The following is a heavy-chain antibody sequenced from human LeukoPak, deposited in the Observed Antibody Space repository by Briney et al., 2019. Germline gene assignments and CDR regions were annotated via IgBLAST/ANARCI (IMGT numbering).Heavy chain of an antibody. V-gene: IGHV1-69*13. CDR1: GDSFNTHA. CDR2: VTPIFGTA. D-gene: IGHD2-2*01. J-gene: IGHJ5*02. CDR3: ARGTVPAAMILGWFDP. Sequence: GASVKVSCKVSGDSFNTHAVSWVRQAPGQGPEWMGGVTPIFGTANYAQKFQGRVTITADESTNTAYMELSSLRSEDTAVYYCARGTVPAAMILGWFDPWGQGTLVTVSS.